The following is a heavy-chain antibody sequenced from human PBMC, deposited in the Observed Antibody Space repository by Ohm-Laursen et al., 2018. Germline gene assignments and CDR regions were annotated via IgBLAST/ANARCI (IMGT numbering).Heavy chain of an antibody. D-gene: IGHD4-17*01. J-gene: IGHJ4*02. Sequence: GSLRLSCTASGFTFSDYYITWIRQAPGKGLEWVSYISSGGDTIYYADSVKGRFTISRDNAKNSLYLQMNSLRAEDAAVYYCVRGRDFGDYYNYFDSWGQGTLVTVSS. CDR1: GFTFSDYY. CDR2: ISSGGDTI. V-gene: IGHV3-11*01. CDR3: VRGRDFGDYYNYFDS.